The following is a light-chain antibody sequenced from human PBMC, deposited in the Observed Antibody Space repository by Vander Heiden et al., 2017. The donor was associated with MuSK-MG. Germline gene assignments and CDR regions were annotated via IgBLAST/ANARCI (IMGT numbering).Light chain of an antibody. CDR3: SSYGGSNNVL. J-gene: IGLJ2*01. Sequence: QSALTHPPSASGSPGQSVTISCTGTSSDVGAYDYVSWYQKYSGKAPKLIIYDVSKRPSGVPDRFSGSKSGSTASLTVSGLQAEDEGDYYCSSYGGSNNVLFGEGTKLTVL. CDR2: DVS. V-gene: IGLV2-8*01. CDR1: SSDVGAYDY.